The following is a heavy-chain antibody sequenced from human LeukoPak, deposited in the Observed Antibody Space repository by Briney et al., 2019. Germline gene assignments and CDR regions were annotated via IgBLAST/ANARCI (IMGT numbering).Heavy chain of an antibody. Sequence: SETLSLTCTVSGGSISSYYWSWIRQPPGKGLEWIGYIYYSGSTNYNPSLKSRVTISVDTSKNQFSLKLSSVTAADTAVYYCARVIGDYAIDYWGQGTQVTVSS. D-gene: IGHD4-17*01. V-gene: IGHV4-59*01. CDR1: GGSISSYY. CDR3: ARVIGDYAIDY. J-gene: IGHJ4*02. CDR2: IYYSGST.